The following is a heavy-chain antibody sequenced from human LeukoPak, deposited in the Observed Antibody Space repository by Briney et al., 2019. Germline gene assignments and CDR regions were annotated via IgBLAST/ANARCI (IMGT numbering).Heavy chain of an antibody. CDR3: AKEPEYCSGGSCYGFSDY. D-gene: IGHD2-15*01. CDR2: IRYDGSNK. V-gene: IGHV3-30*02. J-gene: IGHJ4*02. Sequence: GGSLRLSCAASGFTFSSYGMHWVRQAPGKGLEWVAFIRYDGSNKYYADSVKGRFTISRDNSKNTLYLQMNSLRAEDTAVYYCAKEPEYCSGGSCYGFSDYWGQGTLVTVSS. CDR1: GFTFSSYG.